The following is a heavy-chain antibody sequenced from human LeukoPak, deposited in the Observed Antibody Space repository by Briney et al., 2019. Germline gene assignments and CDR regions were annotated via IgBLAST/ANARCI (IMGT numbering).Heavy chain of an antibody. CDR3: ARCFSGSSCRD. V-gene: IGHV4-34*01. J-gene: IGHJ4*02. Sequence: SETLSLTCAVYGGSFSGYFWSWIRQPPGKGLEWIGEINHSGSTNYNPSLKSRVTISVDTSKNQFSLKLSSVTAADTAVYYCARCFSGSSCRDWGQGTLVTVSS. D-gene: IGHD6-13*01. CDR2: INHSGST. CDR1: GGSFSGYF.